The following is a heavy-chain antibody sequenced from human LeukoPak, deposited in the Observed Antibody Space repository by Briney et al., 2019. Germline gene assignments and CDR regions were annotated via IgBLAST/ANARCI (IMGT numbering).Heavy chain of an antibody. CDR1: GGSISTSNW. CDR3: ASWRVRGARTVDDAFAI. V-gene: IGHV4-4*02. J-gene: IGHJ3*02. Sequence: SESLSLTCAVSGGSISTSNWWSWVRQPPGKGLEWIGEIYHSGSTNYNPSLKSRVTISIDKSKNQFSLKLTSLTAADTAVYYCASWRVRGARTVDDAFAIWGQGTMVTVSS. D-gene: IGHD3-10*01. CDR2: IYHSGST.